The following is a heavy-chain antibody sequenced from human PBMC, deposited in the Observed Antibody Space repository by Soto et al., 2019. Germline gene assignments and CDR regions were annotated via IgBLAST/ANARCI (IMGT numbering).Heavy chain of an antibody. Sequence: SLRLSITASGFIFDDYAIYWVPQAPGKGLEWVSSITWDSGSLAYADSAKGRFTISRDNAKNSLYLQMNSLRVEDTALYYCAKEVAPFNYFYYMDVWGKGTTVTVSS. CDR2: ITWDSGSL. J-gene: IGHJ6*03. CDR1: GFIFDDYA. V-gene: IGHV3-9*01. CDR3: AKEVAPFNYFYYMDV.